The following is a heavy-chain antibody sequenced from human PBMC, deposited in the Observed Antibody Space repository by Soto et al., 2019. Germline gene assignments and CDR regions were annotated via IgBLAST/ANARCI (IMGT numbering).Heavy chain of an antibody. Sequence: EVQLVESGGGLVQPGRSLRLSCAASGFTFDDYAMHWVRQAPGKGLEWVSGISWNSGSIGYADSVKGRFTISRDNAKNSLYLQMNSLRAEDTALYYCVKDRGSYRSDAFDIWGQGTMVTVSS. CDR1: GFTFDDYA. D-gene: IGHD3-16*02. J-gene: IGHJ3*02. CDR2: ISWNSGSI. CDR3: VKDRGSYRSDAFDI. V-gene: IGHV3-9*01.